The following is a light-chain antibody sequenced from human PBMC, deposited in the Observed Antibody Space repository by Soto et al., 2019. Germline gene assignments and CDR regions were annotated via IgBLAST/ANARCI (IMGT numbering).Light chain of an antibody. CDR2: ATS. CDR1: QSVSSSY. J-gene: IGKJ4*01. Sequence: EIVLTQSPGTLSLSPGGRATLSCRASQSVSSSYLAWYQQKPGQAPRLLIYATSIRATDIPDRFSGSGSGTDFTLSISRLEPEDFAVYYCQQYIDSPLTFGGGTEVEIK. V-gene: IGKV3-20*01. CDR3: QQYIDSPLT.